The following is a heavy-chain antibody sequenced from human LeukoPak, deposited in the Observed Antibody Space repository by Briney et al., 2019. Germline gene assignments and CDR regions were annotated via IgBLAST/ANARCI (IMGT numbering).Heavy chain of an antibody. V-gene: IGHV3-23*01. Sequence: QSGGSLRLSCAASGFTFSSYAMSWVRQAPGKGLEWVSAISGSGGSTYYADSVKGRFTISRDNSKNTLYLQMNSLGAEDTAVYHCAREMRFLEWLLYGNYYYYYMDVWGKGTTVTVSS. CDR3: AREMRFLEWLLYGNYYYYYMDV. J-gene: IGHJ6*03. D-gene: IGHD3-3*01. CDR1: GFTFSSYA. CDR2: ISGSGGST.